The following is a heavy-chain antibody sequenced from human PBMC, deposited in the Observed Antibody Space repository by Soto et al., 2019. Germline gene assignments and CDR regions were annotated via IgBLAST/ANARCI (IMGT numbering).Heavy chain of an antibody. J-gene: IGHJ6*02. Sequence: GGSLRLSCVASRFTFSGSGMHWVRQAPGKGLEWVASISYDESEKYNADSVKGRFTISRDNSKNTLYLQMNSLRVEDTAVYHCAKDSGPASRSWGMDVWGQGTTFTVSS. D-gene: IGHD2-2*01. CDR3: AKDSGPASRSWGMDV. CDR2: ISYDESEK. V-gene: IGHV3-30*18. CDR1: RFTFSGSG.